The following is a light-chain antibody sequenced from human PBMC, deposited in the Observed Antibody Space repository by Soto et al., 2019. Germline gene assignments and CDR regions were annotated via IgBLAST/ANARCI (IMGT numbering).Light chain of an antibody. V-gene: IGKV3-20*01. Sequence: EIVLTQSPGTLSLSPGERATLSCRASQSVSSSYLAWYQQNPGQAPRLLIYGASSRATGIPDRFSGSGSGTDFTLTSSRLEPEDFAVYYCQQYGSSATFGQGTKV. CDR2: GAS. CDR1: QSVSSSY. CDR3: QQYGSSAT. J-gene: IGKJ1*01.